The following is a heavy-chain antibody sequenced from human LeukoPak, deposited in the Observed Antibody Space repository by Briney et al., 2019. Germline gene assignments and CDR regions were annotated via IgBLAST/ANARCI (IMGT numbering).Heavy chain of an antibody. V-gene: IGHV1-2*02. D-gene: IGHD3-22*01. CDR3: ARGDYYDSSGYSLRSGYFQH. J-gene: IGHJ1*01. Sequence: GASVKVSCKASGYTFTGYYMHWVRQAPGQGLEWMGWINPNSGGTNYAQKFQGRVTMTRDTSISTAYMELSRLRSDDTAVYYCARGDYYDSSGYSLRSGYFQHWGQGTLVTVSS. CDR2: INPNSGGT. CDR1: GYTFTGYY.